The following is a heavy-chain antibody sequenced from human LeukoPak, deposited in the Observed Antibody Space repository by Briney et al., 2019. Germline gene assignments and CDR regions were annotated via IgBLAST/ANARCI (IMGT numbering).Heavy chain of an antibody. CDR3: AKGPLIAVAGSYYYGMDV. J-gene: IGHJ6*02. D-gene: IGHD6-19*01. Sequence: QTGGSLRLSCAASGFTFSSYGMHWVRQAPGKGLEWVAVISYDGSNKYYADSVKGRFTISRDNSKNTLYLQMNSLRAEDTAVYYCAKGPLIAVAGSYYYGMDVWGQGTTVTASS. CDR1: GFTFSSYG. V-gene: IGHV3-30*18. CDR2: ISYDGSNK.